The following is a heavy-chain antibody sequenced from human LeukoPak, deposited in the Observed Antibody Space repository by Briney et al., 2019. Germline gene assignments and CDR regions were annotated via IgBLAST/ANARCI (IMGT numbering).Heavy chain of an antibody. Sequence: GKGLEWIGEINHSGSTNYNPSLKSRVTISVDTSKNQFSLKLSSVTAADTAVYYCASGLTIWGQGTMVTVSS. J-gene: IGHJ3*02. V-gene: IGHV4-34*01. CDR3: ASGLTI. CDR2: INHSGST.